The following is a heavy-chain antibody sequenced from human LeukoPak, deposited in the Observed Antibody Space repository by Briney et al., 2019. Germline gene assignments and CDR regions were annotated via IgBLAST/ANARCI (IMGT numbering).Heavy chain of an antibody. CDR3: ARDQVARIAAAAPFDY. CDR1: GFTFDDYG. J-gene: IGHJ4*02. Sequence: GGSLRLSCAASGFTFDDYGMSWVRQAPGKGLEWVSGINWSGGSTGYADSVKGRFTISRDNAKNSLYLQMNSLRAEDTALYYCARDQVARIAAAAPFDYWGQGTLVTVSS. V-gene: IGHV3-20*04. D-gene: IGHD6-13*01. CDR2: INWSGGST.